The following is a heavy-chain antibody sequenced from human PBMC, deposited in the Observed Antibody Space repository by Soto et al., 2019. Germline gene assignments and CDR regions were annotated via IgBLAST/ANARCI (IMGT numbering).Heavy chain of an antibody. CDR2: ISGSGHTI. Sequence: GGSLRLSCKASGFTFSGYAMTWVRQAPGKGLQWVAAISGSGHTIWYTDSVTGRFTISRDNSKYTLYLQMNSLRHEDSAVYFCARDDPFDFWGQGTQVTVSS. CDR3: ARDDPFDF. J-gene: IGHJ4*02. V-gene: IGHV3-23*01. CDR1: GFTFSGYA.